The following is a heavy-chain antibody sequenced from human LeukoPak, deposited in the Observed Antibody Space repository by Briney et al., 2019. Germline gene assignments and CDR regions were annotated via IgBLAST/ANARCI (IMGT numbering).Heavy chain of an antibody. CDR1: GFTFSSYA. Sequence: GRSLRLSCAASGFTFSSYAMHWVREAPGKGLEWVAIISYDGSDKYYADSVKGRLTVSRDNSKSTLYLQMISLRTEDTAVYYCARADGSVAGPPSGHWGQGTLVTVSS. CDR3: ARADGSVAGPPSGH. D-gene: IGHD6-19*01. V-gene: IGHV3-30-3*01. J-gene: IGHJ4*02. CDR2: ISYDGSDK.